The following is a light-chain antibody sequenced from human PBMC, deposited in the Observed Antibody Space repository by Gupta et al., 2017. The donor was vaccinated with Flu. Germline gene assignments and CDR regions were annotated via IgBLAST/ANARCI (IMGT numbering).Light chain of an antibody. J-gene: IGLJ2*01. Sequence: SYELTQPLSVTVALGQTARITCGGNNIGSKNVHWYHQKPGQAPVLVIYRDSNRPSGIPERFSGSNSGNTATLTISIAQAGDEADYCCQVWGSSSVVFGGGTKLTVL. CDR2: RDS. CDR3: QVWGSSSVV. V-gene: IGLV3-9*01. CDR1: NIGSKN.